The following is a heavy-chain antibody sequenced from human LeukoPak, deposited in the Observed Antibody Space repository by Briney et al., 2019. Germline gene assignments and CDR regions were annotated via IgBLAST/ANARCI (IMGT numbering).Heavy chain of an antibody. V-gene: IGHV1-69*04. CDR1: GGTFSSYA. J-gene: IGHJ1*01. CDR2: IIPILGIA. D-gene: IGHD6-19*01. Sequence: SVKVSCKASGGTFSSYAISWVRQALGQGLEWMGRIIPILGIANYAQKFQGRVTITADKSTSTAYMELSSLRSEDTAVYYCAKDRQWLVPEYFQHWGQGTLVTVSS. CDR3: AKDRQWLVPEYFQH.